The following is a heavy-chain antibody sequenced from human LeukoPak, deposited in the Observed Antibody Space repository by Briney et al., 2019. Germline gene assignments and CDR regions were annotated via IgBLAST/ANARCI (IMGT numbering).Heavy chain of an antibody. CDR1: GFAFNDYW. V-gene: IGHV3-74*01. J-gene: IGHJ6*02. Sequence: GGSLRLSCAASGFAFNDYWMNWVRHVPGKGLMWVARINSDGTRTTYADPVKGRFTVSRDNAKNTLYLQMNSLRAEDTAVYYCARDRSRWSIAPDADVWGQGTTVTV. CDR3: ARDRSRWSIAPDADV. D-gene: IGHD2-15*01. CDR2: INSDGTRT.